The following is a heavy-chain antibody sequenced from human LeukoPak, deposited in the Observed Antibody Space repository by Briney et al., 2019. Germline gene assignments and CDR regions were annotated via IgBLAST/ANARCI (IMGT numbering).Heavy chain of an antibody. CDR2: IYTSGST. CDR3: ARPSPPYNWFDP. J-gene: IGHJ5*02. CDR1: GGSISSYY. Sequence: SETLSLTCTVSGGSISSYYWSWIRQPPGKGLEWIGYIYTSGSTNYNPSLNSRVTISVDTSKNQFSLKLSSVTAADTAVYYCARPSPPYNWFDPWGQGTLVTVSS. V-gene: IGHV4-4*09.